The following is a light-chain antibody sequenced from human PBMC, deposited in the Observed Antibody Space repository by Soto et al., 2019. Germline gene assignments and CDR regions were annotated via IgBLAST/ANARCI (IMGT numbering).Light chain of an antibody. CDR3: QQYHKWPPFT. J-gene: IGKJ4*01. CDR1: QTISTN. V-gene: IGKV3-15*01. Sequence: EIVMTQSPDTLSVSPGDRATLSCRASQTISTNLAWYQQKFGQPPRLLIYGASTRATGTAARFSGSGSGKEFTLTISTLQSEDFAVYYCQQYHKWPPFTFGGGTKVDIK. CDR2: GAS.